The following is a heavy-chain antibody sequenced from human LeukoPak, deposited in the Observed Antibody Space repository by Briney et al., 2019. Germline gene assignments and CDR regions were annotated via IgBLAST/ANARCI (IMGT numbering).Heavy chain of an antibody. CDR2: IKCVDEST. J-gene: IGHJ4*02. D-gene: IGHD2-2*01. Sequence: GGSLRLSCAASGFNFEASAMSWVRQAPGKGLEGVAVIKCVDESTYYADSVKGRFTISRDNSNKTLFLQVNSLRAEDTAVYFCAKNIRDQLLCGFNYWGQGIVVTVSS. V-gene: IGHV3-23*01. CDR3: AKNIRDQLLCGFNY. CDR1: GFNFEASA.